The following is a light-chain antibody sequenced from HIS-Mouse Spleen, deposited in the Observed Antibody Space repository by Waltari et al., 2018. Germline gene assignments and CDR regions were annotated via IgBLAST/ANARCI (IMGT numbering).Light chain of an antibody. CDR3: SSYTSSSTLV. J-gene: IGLJ1*01. CDR1: SSDVGGYHY. Sequence: QSALTQSASVSGSPGQSITISCTGTSSDVGGYHYVSWYQQQPRKAPKLMIYEVSNRPSGVSNRFSGSKSGNTASLTISGLQAEDEADYYCSSYTSSSTLVFGTGTKVTVL. CDR2: EVS. V-gene: IGLV2-14*01.